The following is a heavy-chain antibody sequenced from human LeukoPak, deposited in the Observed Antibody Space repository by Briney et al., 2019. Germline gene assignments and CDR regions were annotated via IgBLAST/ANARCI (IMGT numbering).Heavy chain of an antibody. V-gene: IGHV3-48*03. CDR1: GFTFSSYE. Sequence: PGGSLRLSCAASGFTFSSYEMNWVRQAPGKGLEWVSYISSSGSTIYYAHSVKGRFTISRDNAKNSLYLQMNSLRAEDTAVYYCVRVSADGYNPFDYWGQGTLVTVSS. CDR3: VRVSADGYNPFDY. CDR2: ISSSGSTI. J-gene: IGHJ4*02. D-gene: IGHD5-24*01.